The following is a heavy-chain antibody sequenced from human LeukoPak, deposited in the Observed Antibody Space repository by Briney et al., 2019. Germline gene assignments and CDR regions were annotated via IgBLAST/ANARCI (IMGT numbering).Heavy chain of an antibody. CDR1: GGSISSGSYY. J-gene: IGHJ4*02. CDR3: ASATPPYYDSSGYYDDY. CDR2: IYYSGST. V-gene: IGHV4-39*01. D-gene: IGHD3-22*01. Sequence: SETLSLTCTVSGGSISSGSYYWSWIRQPPGKGLEWIGSIYYSGSTYHNPSLKSRVTISVDTSKNQFSLKLSSVTAADTAVYYCASATPPYYDSSGYYDDYWGQGTLVTVSS.